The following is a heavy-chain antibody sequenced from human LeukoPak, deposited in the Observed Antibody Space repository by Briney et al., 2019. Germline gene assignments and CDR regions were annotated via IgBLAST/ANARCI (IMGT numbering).Heavy chain of an antibody. V-gene: IGHV4-59*08. CDR1: GGSISSYY. CDR3: ASFHSSGWYRYFQH. Sequence: PSETLSLTCTVSGGSISSYYWSWIRQPPGKGLEWIGYIYYSGSTNYNPSLKSRVTISVDTSKNQFSLKLSSVTVADTAVYYCASFHSSGWYRYFQHWGQGTLVTVSS. D-gene: IGHD6-19*01. J-gene: IGHJ1*01. CDR2: IYYSGST.